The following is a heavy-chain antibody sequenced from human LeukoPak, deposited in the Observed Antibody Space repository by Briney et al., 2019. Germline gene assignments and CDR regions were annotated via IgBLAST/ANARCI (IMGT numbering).Heavy chain of an antibody. CDR1: GGSISSSSYY. D-gene: IGHD1-26*01. V-gene: IGHV4-39*07. CDR2: IYFSGGT. CDR3: ARESKDSGSYYPDY. Sequence: LETLSLTSTVSGGSISSSSYYCGWIRQPPGKGLGWIVSIYFSGGTSSNTSLKSRVTLSVDTPKNQFSLKLSSLAPPDTAEYYCARESKDSGSYYPDYWGQGTLVSVSS. J-gene: IGHJ4*02.